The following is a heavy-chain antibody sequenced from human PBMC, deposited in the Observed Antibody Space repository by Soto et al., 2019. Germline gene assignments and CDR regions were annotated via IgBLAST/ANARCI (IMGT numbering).Heavy chain of an antibody. CDR2: ISSNGGST. J-gene: IGHJ6*02. V-gene: IGHV3-64*01. D-gene: IGHD3-10*01. Sequence: PGGSLRLSCAASGFTFSSYAMHWVRQAPGKGLEYVSAISSNGGSTYYANSVKGRFTISRDNSKNTLYLQMYSLRAEDTAVYYCAKIKTDTYYYGSGRSQNYYGMDVWGQGTTVTVSS. CDR3: AKIKTDTYYYGSGRSQNYYGMDV. CDR1: GFTFSSYA.